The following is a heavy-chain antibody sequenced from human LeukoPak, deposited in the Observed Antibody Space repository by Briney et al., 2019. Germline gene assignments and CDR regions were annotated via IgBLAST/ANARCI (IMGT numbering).Heavy chain of an antibody. J-gene: IGHJ6*02. V-gene: IGHV1-18*01. CDR3: ARGGRQQLVREVYYYYYGMDV. D-gene: IGHD6-13*01. Sequence: ASVKVSCKASGYTFTTYGISWVRQAPGQGPEWMGWISTYSGNTHYAQELQGRVTLTTDTSTSTAYMELRSLRSDDTAVYYCARGGRQQLVREVYYYYYGMDVWGQGTTVTVSS. CDR2: ISTYSGNT. CDR1: GYTFTTYG.